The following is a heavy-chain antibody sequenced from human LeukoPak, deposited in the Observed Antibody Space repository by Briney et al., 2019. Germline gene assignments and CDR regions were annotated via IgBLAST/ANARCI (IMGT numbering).Heavy chain of an antibody. CDR1: VFTFSNYA. CDR3: ANTHFRDN. J-gene: IGHJ4*02. D-gene: IGHD3-3*02. Sequence: GGSLRLSCAASVFTFSNYAMSWVRQAPGRGLEWVSAISRGGGDTYYADSVKGRFVISRDDSKSTLVLQMNSLRADDTAVYYCANTHFRDNWGQGTLVTVSS. V-gene: IGHV3-23*01. CDR2: ISRGGGDT.